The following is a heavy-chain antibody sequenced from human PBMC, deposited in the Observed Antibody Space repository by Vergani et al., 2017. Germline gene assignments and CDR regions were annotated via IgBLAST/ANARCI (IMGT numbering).Heavy chain of an antibody. D-gene: IGHD6-13*01. CDR2: INPNSGGT. V-gene: IGHV1-2*02. Sequence: QVQLVQSGAEVKKPGASVKVSCKASGYTFTGYYMHWVRQAPGQGLEWMGWINPNSGGTNYAQKFQGGVTMTRDTSISTAYMELSRLRSDDTAVYYCERDRIAAAGTGEWFDPWGQGTLVTVSS. CDR3: ERDRIAAAGTGEWFDP. J-gene: IGHJ5*02. CDR1: GYTFTGYY.